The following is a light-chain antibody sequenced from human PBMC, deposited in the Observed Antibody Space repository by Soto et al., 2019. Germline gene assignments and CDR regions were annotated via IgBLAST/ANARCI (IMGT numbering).Light chain of an antibody. CDR1: QSVSSN. CDR3: QQYNTWPLT. V-gene: IGKV3-15*01. J-gene: IGKJ1*01. Sequence: EIVMTQSPATLSVSPGERATLFCRASQSVSSNLVWYQQKPGQAPRLLIYGASTRATGIPARFSGSGSETEFTLTISSLQSEDFAVYYCQQYNTWPLTFGQGTKVDIK. CDR2: GAS.